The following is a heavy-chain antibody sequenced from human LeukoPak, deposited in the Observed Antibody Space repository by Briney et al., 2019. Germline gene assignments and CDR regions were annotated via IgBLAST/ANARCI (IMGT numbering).Heavy chain of an antibody. Sequence: PSETLSLTCAVYGGSFSGYYWSWIRQPPGKGLEWIGEINHSGSTNYNPSLKGRVTISVDTSKNQFSLKLSSVTAADTAVYYCARGLGYCSSASCRREYFQHWGQGTLVTVSS. D-gene: IGHD2-2*01. V-gene: IGHV4-34*01. CDR3: ARGLGYCSSASCRREYFQH. J-gene: IGHJ1*01. CDR1: GGSFSGYY. CDR2: INHSGST.